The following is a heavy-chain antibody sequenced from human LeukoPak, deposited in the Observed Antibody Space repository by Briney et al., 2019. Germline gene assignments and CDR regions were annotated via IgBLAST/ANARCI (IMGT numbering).Heavy chain of an antibody. V-gene: IGHV1-69*05. CDR1: GGTFSSYA. D-gene: IGHD6-19*01. CDR2: IIPIFGTA. J-gene: IGHJ4*02. CDR3: ARDKVSSSSGWYMPYYFDY. Sequence: SVKVSXKASGGTFSSYAISWVRQAPGQGLEWMRRIIPIFGTANYAQKFQGRVTITTDESTSTAYMELSSLRSEDTAVYYCARDKVSSSSGWYMPYYFDYWGQGTLVTVSS.